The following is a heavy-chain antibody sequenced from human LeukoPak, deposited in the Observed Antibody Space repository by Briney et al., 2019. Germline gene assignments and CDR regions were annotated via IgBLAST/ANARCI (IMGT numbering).Heavy chain of an antibody. CDR1: GFTFDDYA. V-gene: IGHV3-9*01. Sequence: SLRLSCAASGFTFDDYAMHWVRQAPGKGLEWVSGISWNSGSIGYADSVKGRFTISRDSAKNSLYLQMNSLRAEDTALYYCAKTKAAAGDDAFDIWGQGTMVTVSS. CDR3: AKTKAAAGDDAFDI. CDR2: ISWNSGSI. J-gene: IGHJ3*02. D-gene: IGHD6-13*01.